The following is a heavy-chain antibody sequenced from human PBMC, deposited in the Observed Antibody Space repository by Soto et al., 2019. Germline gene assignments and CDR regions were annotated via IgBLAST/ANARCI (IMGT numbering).Heavy chain of an antibody. CDR3: ASSSSWYEDAFDI. Sequence: ASVKVSCKASGYTFTSYAMHWVRQAPGQRLEWMGWINAGNGNTKYSQKFQGRVTITRDTSASTAYMEPSSLRSEDTAVYYCASSSSWYEDAFDIWGQGTMVTVSS. CDR1: GYTFTSYA. D-gene: IGHD6-13*01. J-gene: IGHJ3*02. CDR2: INAGNGNT. V-gene: IGHV1-3*01.